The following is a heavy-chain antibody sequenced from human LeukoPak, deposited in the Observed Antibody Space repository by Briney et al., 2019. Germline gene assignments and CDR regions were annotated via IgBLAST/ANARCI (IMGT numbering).Heavy chain of an antibody. CDR2: ISGSGDSI. CDR1: GFIFNDYS. D-gene: IGHD2-21*02. CDR3: VRRTLTATDY. V-gene: IGHV3-11*01. Sequence: GGSLRLSCAASGFIFNDYSMTWIRQAPGKGLEWVSYISGSGDSIYYGDSVKGRFTISRDNANVFLQMHNLRVEDTAVYYCVRRTLTATDYWGQGTLVTVSS. J-gene: IGHJ4*02.